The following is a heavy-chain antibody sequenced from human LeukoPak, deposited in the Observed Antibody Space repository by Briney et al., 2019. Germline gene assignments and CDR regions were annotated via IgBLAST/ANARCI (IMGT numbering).Heavy chain of an antibody. J-gene: IGHJ4*02. D-gene: IGHD5-18*01. CDR2: IYTSGST. CDR3: ARGYSYGYWGAHAGDY. CDR1: GGSISSYY. Sequence: MSSETLSLTCTVSGGSISSYYWSWIRQPAGKGLEWIGRIYTSGSTNYNPSLKSRVTMSVDTSKNQFSLKLSSVTAADTAVYYCARGYSYGYWGAHAGDYWGQGTLVTVSS. V-gene: IGHV4-4*07.